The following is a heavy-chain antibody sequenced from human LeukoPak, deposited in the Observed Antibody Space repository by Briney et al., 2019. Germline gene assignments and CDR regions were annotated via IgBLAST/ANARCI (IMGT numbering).Heavy chain of an antibody. J-gene: IGHJ3*02. Sequence: GASVKLSCKASGYTFTGYYMHWVRQPPGQGLERMGWINTNSGGTNYAQKFQGRVTMTRDTSISTAYMELSRLRSDDTAVYYCARGKGYCSSTSCPEAFDIWGQGTMVTVSS. D-gene: IGHD2-2*01. CDR3: ARGKGYCSSTSCPEAFDI. V-gene: IGHV1-2*02. CDR1: GYTFTGYY. CDR2: INTNSGGT.